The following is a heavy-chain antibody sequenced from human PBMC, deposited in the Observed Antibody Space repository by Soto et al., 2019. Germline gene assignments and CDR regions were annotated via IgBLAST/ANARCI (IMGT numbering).Heavy chain of an antibody. CDR3: ARGHSSWYLALGMDV. V-gene: IGHV1-3*01. J-gene: IGHJ6*02. CDR2: INAGNGNT. Sequence: ASLKVSCKASGYTFTSYSMHWVLQSPVQSLEWMGWINAGNGNTKYSQKFKGRVTITRDTSASTAYMELSSLRSEDTAVYYCARGHSSWYLALGMDVWGQGTTVTVSS. D-gene: IGHD6-13*01. CDR1: GYTFTSYS.